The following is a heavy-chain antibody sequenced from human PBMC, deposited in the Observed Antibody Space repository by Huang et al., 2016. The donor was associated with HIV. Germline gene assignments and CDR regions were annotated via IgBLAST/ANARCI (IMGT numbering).Heavy chain of an antibody. J-gene: IGHJ6*02. CDR1: GFAFSGYA. V-gene: IGHV3-23*01. Sequence: EVMLLESGGGLTQPGGSLRLSCAGTGFAFSGYAMSWVRQAPGKGLEWVSVISGSGGSTNYADSVKGRFTISRDNSKNTLHLQMNSLRVEDTAIYYCAKDQSLDVWGQGTTVTVSS. CDR2: ISGSGGST. D-gene: IGHD3-16*02. CDR3: AKDQSLDV.